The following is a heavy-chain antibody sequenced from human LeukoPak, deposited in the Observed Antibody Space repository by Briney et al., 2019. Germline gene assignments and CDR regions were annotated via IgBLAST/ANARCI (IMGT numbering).Heavy chain of an antibody. V-gene: IGHV1-46*01. CDR2: INPSGGST. CDR1: GYTFTSYY. J-gene: IGHJ5*02. Sequence: ASVRVSCKASGYTFTSYYMHWVRQAPGQGLEWMGIINPSGGSTSYAQKFQDRVTMTRDTSTSTVYMELSSLRSEDTAVYYCARGYCSGGSCYDWFDPWGQGTLVTVSS. CDR3: ARGYCSGGSCYDWFDP. D-gene: IGHD2-15*01.